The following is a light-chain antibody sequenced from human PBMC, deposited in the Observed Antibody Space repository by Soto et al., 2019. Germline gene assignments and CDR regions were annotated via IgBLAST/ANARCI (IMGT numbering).Light chain of an antibody. J-gene: IGKJ4*01. CDR2: DAS. CDR1: QGVSSY. Sequence: EIMLTQSPATLSLSLGERATLSCRASQGVSSYLPWYQQKPGQAPRLLIYDASNRATGIPARFSGSGSGTDFTLTISSLEPEDFAVYYCQQCGNWPLTFGGGTKVDIK. V-gene: IGKV3-11*01. CDR3: QQCGNWPLT.